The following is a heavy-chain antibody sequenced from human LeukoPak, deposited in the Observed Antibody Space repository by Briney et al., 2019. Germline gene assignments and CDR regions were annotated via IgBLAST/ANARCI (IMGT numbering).Heavy chain of an antibody. CDR3: ARLYLPATRFDY. D-gene: IGHD5-24*01. J-gene: IGHJ4*02. CDR1: GYTFTSYD. V-gene: IGHV1-8*01. CDR2: MNPNSGNT. Sequence: ASVKVSCKASGYTFTSYDINWVRQATGQGLEWMGWMNPNSGNTGYAQKFQGRVTMTRNTSISTAYMELSSLRSEDTAVYYCARLYLPATRFDYWGQGTLVIVSS.